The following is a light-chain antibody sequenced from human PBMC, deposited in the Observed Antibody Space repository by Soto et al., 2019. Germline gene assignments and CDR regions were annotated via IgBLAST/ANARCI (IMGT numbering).Light chain of an antibody. J-gene: IGKJ5*01. V-gene: IGKV3-20*01. CDR1: QSVSSSY. Sequence: EIVLTQSPGTLSLSPGERATLSCRASQSVSSSYLAWYQQKPGQAPRLLIYGASSRATGIPDRFSGSGSGTDFTLTISRLEPEDFAVYYCQHYGSSPRAITFGQGTRLEIK. CDR2: GAS. CDR3: QHYGSSPRAIT.